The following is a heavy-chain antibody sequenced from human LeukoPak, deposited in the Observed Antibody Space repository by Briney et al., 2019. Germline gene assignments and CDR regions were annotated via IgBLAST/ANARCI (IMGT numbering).Heavy chain of an antibody. CDR3: ARDLRAVWGSCGGGFDY. CDR2: IIPILGIA. V-gene: IGHV1-69*04. J-gene: IGHJ4*02. D-gene: IGHD3-16*01. CDR1: GGTFSSYA. Sequence: GSSVKVSCKASGGTFSSYAISWVRQAPGQGLEWMGRIIPILGIANYAQKFQGRVTITADKSTSTAYMGLSSRRSEETAVYYCARDLRAVWGSCGGGFDYWGQGTLVTVSS.